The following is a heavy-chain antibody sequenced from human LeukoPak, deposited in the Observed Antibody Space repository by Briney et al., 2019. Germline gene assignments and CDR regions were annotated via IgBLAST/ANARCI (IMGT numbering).Heavy chain of an antibody. V-gene: IGHV3-30*18. Sequence: GGSLRLSCAASGLTFSSYGMHWVRQAPGKGLEWVAVISYDGSNKYYADSVKGRFTISRDNSKNTLYLQMNSLRAEDTAVYYCAKVGLAYCSSTSCYYGMDVWGQGTTVTVSS. CDR2: ISYDGSNK. D-gene: IGHD2-2*01. CDR1: GLTFSSYG. CDR3: AKVGLAYCSSTSCYYGMDV. J-gene: IGHJ6*02.